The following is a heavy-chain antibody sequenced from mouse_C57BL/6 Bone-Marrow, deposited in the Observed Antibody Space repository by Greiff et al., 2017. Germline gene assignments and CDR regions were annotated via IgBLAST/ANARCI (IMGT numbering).Heavy chain of an antibody. CDR3: ARDYGSSYWYFDV. J-gene: IGHJ1*03. CDR2: IYPRDGST. CDR1: GYTFTSYD. Sequence: QVQLQQSGAELVKPGASVKLSCKASGYTFTSYDINWVKQRPGPGLEWIGWIYPRDGSTKYNEKFKGKATLTVDTSSSTAYMELHSLTSEDSAVYFCARDYGSSYWYFDVWGTGTTVTVSS. V-gene: IGHV1-85*01. D-gene: IGHD1-1*01.